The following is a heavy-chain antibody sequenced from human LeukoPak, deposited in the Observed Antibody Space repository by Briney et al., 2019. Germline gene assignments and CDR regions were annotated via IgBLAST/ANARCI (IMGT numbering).Heavy chain of an antibody. CDR3: ATAIFGTGFCFY. V-gene: IGHV1-24*01. D-gene: IGHD2-8*02. CDR1: GYTLTELS. J-gene: IGHJ4*02. CDR2: FDPEDGET. Sequence: GASVEVSCKVSGYTLTELSMHWVRQAPGKGLEWMGGFDPEDGETIYAQKFQGRVTMTEDTSTDTAYMELSSLRSEDTAVYYCATAIFGTGFCFYWGQGTLVTVSS.